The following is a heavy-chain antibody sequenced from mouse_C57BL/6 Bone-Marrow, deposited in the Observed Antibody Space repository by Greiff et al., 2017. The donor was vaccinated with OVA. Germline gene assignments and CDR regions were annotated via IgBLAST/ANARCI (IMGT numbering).Heavy chain of an antibody. V-gene: IGHV1-43*01. CDR1: GYSFTGYY. J-gene: IGHJ1*03. CDR2: INPSTGGT. Sequence: EVQLQQSGPELVKPGASVKISCKASGYSFTGYYMHWVKQSSEKSLERIGEINPSTGGTSYNQKFKGKATLTVDKSSSTAYMQLKSLTSEDSAVYYCAVRNGNYRYFDVWGTGTTVTVSS. CDR3: AVRNGNYRYFDV. D-gene: IGHD2-1*01.